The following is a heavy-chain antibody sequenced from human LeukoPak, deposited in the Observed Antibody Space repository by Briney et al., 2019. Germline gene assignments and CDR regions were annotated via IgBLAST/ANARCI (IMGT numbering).Heavy chain of an antibody. CDR3: ATNFSGSYPEIDY. D-gene: IGHD6-19*01. V-gene: IGHV1-2*02. CDR2: LNPSTGAT. Sequence: GASVKVSCKASGYSFTGYFIHWVRQAPGQGLEWMGRLNPSTGATNYAQTFQGRVTMTRDTSIDTAYMEVSALSSDDTAVYYCATNFSGSYPEIDYWGQGTLVTVSS. J-gene: IGHJ4*02. CDR1: GYSFTGYF.